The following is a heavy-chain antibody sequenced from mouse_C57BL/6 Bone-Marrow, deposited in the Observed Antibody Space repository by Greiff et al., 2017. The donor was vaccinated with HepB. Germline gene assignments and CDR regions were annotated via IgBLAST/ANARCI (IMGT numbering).Heavy chain of an antibody. J-gene: IGHJ3*01. D-gene: IGHD1-1*01. V-gene: IGHV5-4*01. CDR3: ARDPPFYYYGSSSAY. CDR2: ISDGGSYT. CDR1: GFTFSSYA. Sequence: EVQGVESGGGLVKPGGSLKLSCAASGFTFSSYAMSWVRQTPEKRLEWVATISDGGSYTYYPDNVKGRFTISRDNAKNNLYLQMSHLKSEDTAMYYCARDPPFYYYGSSSAYWGQGTLVTVSA.